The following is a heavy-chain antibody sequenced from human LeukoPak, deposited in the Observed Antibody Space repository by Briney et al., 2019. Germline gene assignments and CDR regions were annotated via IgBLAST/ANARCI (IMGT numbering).Heavy chain of an antibody. J-gene: IGHJ4*02. V-gene: IGHV3-23*01. CDR2: ISGSGGAT. Sequence: LPGGSLRLSCAASGFTFSSYAMSWVRQAPGKGLEWVSAISGSGGATYYADSVKGRFTISRDDPHNTLYLQMNSLRAEDTAVYFCARGGVDYYGSGTYYLMYYFDYWGQGALVTVSS. D-gene: IGHD3-10*01. CDR1: GFTFSSYA. CDR3: ARGGVDYYGSGTYYLMYYFDY.